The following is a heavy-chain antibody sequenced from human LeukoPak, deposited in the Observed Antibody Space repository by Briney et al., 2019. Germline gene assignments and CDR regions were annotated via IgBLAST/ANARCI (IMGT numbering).Heavy chain of an antibody. CDR1: GFTFSSYS. J-gene: IGHJ4*02. CDR3: AREGGYSDGYGGVFDY. CDR2: ISSSSSYI. D-gene: IGHD5-18*01. V-gene: IGHV3-21*01. Sequence: GGSLRLSCAASGFTFSSYSMNWVRQAPGKGLEWVSSISSSSSYIYYADSVKGRFTISRDNAKNSLYLQMNSLRAEDTAVYYCAREGGYSDGYGGVFDYWGQGTLVTVSS.